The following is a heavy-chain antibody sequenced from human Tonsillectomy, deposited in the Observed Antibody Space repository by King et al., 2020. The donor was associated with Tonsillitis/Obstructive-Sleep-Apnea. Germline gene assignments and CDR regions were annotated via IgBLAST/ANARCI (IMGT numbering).Heavy chain of an antibody. CDR3: ARLDYDSSGYYKVLDS. Sequence: VQLVESGAEVKKPGASVKVSCKASGYTFTSYGISWVRQAPGQGLEWMGWISAYNGNTNYAQSLQGRVTMTTDTSTDTAYMELRSLRSDDTAVFYCARLDYDSSGYYKVLDSWGQGTLVTVSS. CDR1: GYTFTSYG. CDR2: ISAYNGNT. V-gene: IGHV1-18*01. D-gene: IGHD3-22*01. J-gene: IGHJ4*02.